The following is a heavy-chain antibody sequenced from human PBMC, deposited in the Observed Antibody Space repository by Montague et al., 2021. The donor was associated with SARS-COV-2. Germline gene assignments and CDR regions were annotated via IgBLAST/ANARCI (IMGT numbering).Heavy chain of an antibody. V-gene: IGHV4-59*12. D-gene: IGHD3-3*01. CDR1: GGSISSYY. CDR3: ARGGVTIFGVVITGKGLFRY. Sequence: SETLSLTCTVSGGSISSYYWSWIRQPPGKGLEWIGYIYYSGSTNYNPSLKSRVTISVDTSKNQFSLKLSSVTAADTAVYYCARGGVTIFGVVITGKGLFRYWGQGTLVTVSS. CDR2: IYYSGST. J-gene: IGHJ4*02.